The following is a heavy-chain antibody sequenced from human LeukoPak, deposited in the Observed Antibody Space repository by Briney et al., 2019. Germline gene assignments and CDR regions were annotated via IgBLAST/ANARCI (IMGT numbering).Heavy chain of an antibody. V-gene: IGHV4-34*01. J-gene: IGHJ4*02. CDR3: ARGGIIVGATVNGYYFDY. D-gene: IGHD1-26*01. Sequence: KPSETLSLTCAVYGGSFSGYYWSWIRQPPGKGLEWIGEINHSGSTNYNPSLKSRVTISVDTSKNQFSLKLTSVTAADTAVYYCARGGIIVGATVNGYYFDYWGQGTLVTVSS. CDR1: GGSFSGYY. CDR2: INHSGST.